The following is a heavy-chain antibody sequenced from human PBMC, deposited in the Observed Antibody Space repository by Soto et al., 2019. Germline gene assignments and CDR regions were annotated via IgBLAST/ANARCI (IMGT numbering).Heavy chain of an antibody. Sequence: SQSLSLPCVISGYSGSGNRAAWNWISRSPARGLAWLGRTHHRPRRYMDYAPGRQGRLTSLPNTSNNQCSLGWSSVPHEDTAAHYCATGMLIRGHHYMDAWGQGTSVTVSS. J-gene: IGHJ6*03. CDR1: GYSGSGNRAA. CDR3: ATGMLIRGHHYMDA. CDR2: THHRPRRYM. V-gene: IGHV6-1*01. D-gene: IGHD3-10*01.